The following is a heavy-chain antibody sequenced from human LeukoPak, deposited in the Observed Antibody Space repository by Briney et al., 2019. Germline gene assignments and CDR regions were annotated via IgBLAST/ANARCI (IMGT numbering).Heavy chain of an antibody. CDR2: INTNTGNP. D-gene: IGHD6-19*01. CDR3: ARARMAVAGTNELDY. J-gene: IGHJ4*02. Sequence: ASVKVSCKASGYSFTRYAVNWVRQAPGQGLEWMGWINTNTGNPTYVQGFTGRFVFSLDTSVSTAYLQISSLKAEDTAVYYCARARMAVAGTNELDYWGQGTLVTVSS. V-gene: IGHV7-4-1*02. CDR1: GYSFTRYA.